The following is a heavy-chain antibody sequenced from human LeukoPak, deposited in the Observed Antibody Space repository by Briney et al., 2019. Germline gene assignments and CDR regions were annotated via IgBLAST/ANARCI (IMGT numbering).Heavy chain of an antibody. CDR1: GFTFSSYA. CDR2: ISYDGSNK. D-gene: IGHD3-3*01. CDR3: ATIYYDFWSGYRKNFDY. Sequence: GGSLRLSCAASGFTFSSYAMRWVRQAPGKGLEWVAVISYDGSNKYYADSVKGRFTISRDNSKNTLYLQMNSLRAEDTAVYYCATIYYDFWSGYRKNFDYWGQGTLVTVSS. V-gene: IGHV3-30*04. J-gene: IGHJ4*02.